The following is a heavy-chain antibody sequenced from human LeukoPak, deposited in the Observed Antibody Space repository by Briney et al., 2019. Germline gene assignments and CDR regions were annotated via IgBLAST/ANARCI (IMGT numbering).Heavy chain of an antibody. Sequence: GGSLRLSCAASGFTFSSYGMSWVRQAPGKGLEWVSAISGSGGSTYYADSVKGRFTISRDNSKNTLYLQMNSLRAEDTAVYYCAKAGASNVLLWFGELSHMDVWGKGTTVTISS. CDR1: GFTFSSYG. CDR2: ISGSGGST. V-gene: IGHV3-23*01. J-gene: IGHJ6*03. D-gene: IGHD3-10*01. CDR3: AKAGASNVLLWFGELSHMDV.